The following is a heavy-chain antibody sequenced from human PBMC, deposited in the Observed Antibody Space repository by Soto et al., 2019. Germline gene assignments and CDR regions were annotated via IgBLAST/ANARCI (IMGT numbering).Heavy chain of an antibody. D-gene: IGHD2-15*01. CDR1: GYTITSYG. CDR2: ISAYNGNT. V-gene: IGHV1-18*01. Sequence: ASVTVSCQASGYTITSYGISWVRQAPGQGLEWMGWISAYNGNTNYAQKLQGRATMTTDTSTSTAYMELRSLRSDDTAVYYCARNPSRLGYCSGGSCLLNYYYYMDVWGKGTTVTVSS. CDR3: ARNPSRLGYCSGGSCLLNYYYYMDV. J-gene: IGHJ6*03.